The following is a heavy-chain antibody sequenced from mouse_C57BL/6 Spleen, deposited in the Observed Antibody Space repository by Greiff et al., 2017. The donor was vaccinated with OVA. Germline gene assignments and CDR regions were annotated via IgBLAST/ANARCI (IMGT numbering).Heavy chain of an antibody. J-gene: IGHJ3*01. V-gene: IGHV14-3*01. CDR3: ARDKWFAY. CDR2: IVPANGNT. Sequence: EVKLQESVAELVRPGASVKFSCTASGFNIKNTYMHWVKQRPEQGLEWIGRIVPANGNTKYAPKFQGKATITADTSSNTAYLQLSSLTSEDNAIDYCARDKWFAYWGQGTLVTVSA. CDR1: GFNIKNTY.